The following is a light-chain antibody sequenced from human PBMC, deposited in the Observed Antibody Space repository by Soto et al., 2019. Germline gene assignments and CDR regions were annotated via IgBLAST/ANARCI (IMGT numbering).Light chain of an antibody. CDR1: NIGSKN. CDR2: YDR. CDR3: QVWDGSSDHVV. V-gene: IGLV3-21*04. Sequence: SHELTQPPSVSVAPGKTAWITCGGNNIGSKNVHWYQQKPGQAPVLVMYYDRDRPSRIPERFSGSNSGTTATLTISRVEAGDEADYYCQVWDGSSDHVVFGGGTKLTVL. J-gene: IGLJ2*01.